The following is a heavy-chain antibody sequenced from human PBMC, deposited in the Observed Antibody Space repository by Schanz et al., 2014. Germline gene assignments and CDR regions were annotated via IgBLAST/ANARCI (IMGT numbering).Heavy chain of an antibody. CDR3: ARDSRPNYDFLTAYYSIDY. J-gene: IGHJ4*02. Sequence: VQLLQFGGGVVQPGRSLRLSCAASGFTLSNSDMHWVRQGTGKGLEWVSTIGYLGDTYYPDSVKGRFTISRDNAKNTLYLQMSSLRAEDTAVYYCARDSRPNYDFLTAYYSIDYWGQGTLVTGSS. V-gene: IGHV3-13*01. CDR1: GFTLSNSD. CDR2: IGYLGDT. D-gene: IGHD3-9*01.